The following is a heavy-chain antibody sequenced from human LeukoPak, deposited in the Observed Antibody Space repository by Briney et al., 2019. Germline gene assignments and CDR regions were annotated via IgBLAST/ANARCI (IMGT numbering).Heavy chain of an antibody. CDR2: IYYTGST. V-gene: IGHV4-30-4*01. CDR3: ARRGWELAYFDY. CDR1: GGSISSGDYY. D-gene: IGHD1-26*01. J-gene: IGHJ4*02. Sequence: SETLSLTCTVSGGSISSGDYYWSWIRQPPGKGLEWIGYIYYTGSTYYNPSLKSRVTISADTSKNQFSLKLSSVTAADTAVYYCARRGWELAYFDYWSQGTLVTVSS.